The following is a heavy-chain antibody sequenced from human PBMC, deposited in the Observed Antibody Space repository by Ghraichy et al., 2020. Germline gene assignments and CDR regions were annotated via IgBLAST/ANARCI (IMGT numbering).Heavy chain of an antibody. CDR2: INHSGST. CDR1: GGSFSGYY. Sequence: SQTLSLTCAVYGGSFSGYYWSWIRQPPGKGLEWIGEINHSGSTNYNPSLKSRVTISVDTSKNQFSLKLSSVTAADTAVYYCARGNYYDSSGYYIDYWPGNPGHRLL. CDR3: ARGNYYDSSGYYIDY. J-gene: IGHJ4*02. D-gene: IGHD3-22*01. V-gene: IGHV4-34*01.